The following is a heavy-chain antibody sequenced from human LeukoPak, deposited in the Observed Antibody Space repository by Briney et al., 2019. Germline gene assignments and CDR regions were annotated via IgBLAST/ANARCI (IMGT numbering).Heavy chain of an antibody. J-gene: IGHJ1*01. V-gene: IGHV4-31*03. CDR2: IYYSGST. Sequence: PPETLSLTCTVSGGSISSGGYYWSWIRQHPGKGLEWIGYIYYSGSTCYNPSLKSRVTISVDTSKNQFSLKLSSVTAADTAVYYCARGYGDFQHWGQGTLVTVSS. CDR1: GGSISSGGYY. CDR3: ARGYGDFQH. D-gene: IGHD4-17*01.